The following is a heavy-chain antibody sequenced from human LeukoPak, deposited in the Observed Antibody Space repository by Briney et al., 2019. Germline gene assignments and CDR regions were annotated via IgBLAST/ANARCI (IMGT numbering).Heavy chain of an antibody. CDR3: ARGASRYCSSTSCFDY. J-gene: IGHJ4*02. V-gene: IGHV1-69*13. CDR1: GYTFTSYG. Sequence: ASVKVSCKASGYTFTSYGISWVRQAPGQGLEWMGGIIPIFGTANYAQKFQGRVTITADESTSTAYMELSSLRSEDTAVYYCARGASRYCSSTSCFDYWGQGTLVTVSS. D-gene: IGHD2-2*01. CDR2: IIPIFGTA.